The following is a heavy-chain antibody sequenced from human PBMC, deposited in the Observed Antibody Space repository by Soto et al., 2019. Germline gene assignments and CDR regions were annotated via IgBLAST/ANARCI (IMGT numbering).Heavy chain of an antibody. CDR2: INAGNGNT. J-gene: IGHJ3*02. CDR3: ARFARNIDHYDAFAI. D-gene: IGHD1-26*01. V-gene: IGHV1-3*01. CDR1: GYTFTSYA. Sequence: ASVKVSCKASGYTFTSYAMHWVRQAPGQRLEWMGWINAGNGNTKYSQKFQGRVIITRDTSTSTAYMELSRLRSDDTAVYYCARFARNIDHYDAFAIWGQGTMVTVSS.